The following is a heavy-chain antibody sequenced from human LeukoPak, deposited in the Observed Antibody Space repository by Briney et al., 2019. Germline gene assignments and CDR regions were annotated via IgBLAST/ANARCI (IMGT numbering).Heavy chain of an antibody. CDR3: ATSAGGSGRYYNHDY. V-gene: IGHV5-51*06. Sequence: GESLKISCKGSGYSFTTYWIGWVRQMPGKGLEWMGMIYPGDSDTRYRPSFQGQVTISADKSISTAYLLWGSLKASDTAMYYCATSAGGSGRYYNHDYWGQGTLVTVSS. J-gene: IGHJ4*02. CDR1: GYSFTTYW. D-gene: IGHD3-10*01. CDR2: IYPGDSDT.